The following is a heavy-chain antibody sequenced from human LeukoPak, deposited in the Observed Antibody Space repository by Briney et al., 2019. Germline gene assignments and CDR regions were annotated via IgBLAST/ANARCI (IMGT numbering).Heavy chain of an antibody. CDR2: IRYDGSNK. D-gene: IGHD3-3*01. Sequence: GGSLRLSCAASGFTFSSYGMHWVRQAPGKGLEWVAFIRYDGSNKCYADSVKGRFTISRDNSKNTLYLQMNSLRAEDTAVYYCAKDPSVSGYYTQNDYWGQGTLVTVSS. V-gene: IGHV3-30*02. CDR1: GFTFSSYG. J-gene: IGHJ4*02. CDR3: AKDPSVSGYYTQNDY.